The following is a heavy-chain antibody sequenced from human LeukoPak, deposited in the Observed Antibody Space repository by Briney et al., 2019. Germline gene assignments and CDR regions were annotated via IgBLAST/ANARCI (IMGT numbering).Heavy chain of an antibody. Sequence: ASVKVSCKASGYTFTSYAMHWVRQAPAQRLEWMGWINAGNGNTKYSQKFQGRVTITRDTSASTAYMELSSLRSEDTAVYYCARSMIVVEFDYWGQGTLVTVSS. CDR2: INAGNGNT. CDR3: ARSMIVVEFDY. D-gene: IGHD3-22*01. J-gene: IGHJ4*02. V-gene: IGHV1-3*01. CDR1: GYTFTSYA.